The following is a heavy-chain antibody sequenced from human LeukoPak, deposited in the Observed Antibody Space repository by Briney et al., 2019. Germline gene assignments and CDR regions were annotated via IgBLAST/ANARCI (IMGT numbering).Heavy chain of an antibody. J-gene: IGHJ6*03. CDR3: ARDPPFTYGSGTYSMDV. CDR1: GYTLTELS. V-gene: IGHV1-24*01. CDR2: FDPEDGET. D-gene: IGHD3-10*01. Sequence: ASVKVSCKVSGYTLTELSMHWVRQAPGKGLEWMGGFDPEDGETIYAQKFQGRVTMTTDTSTSTAYMELRSLRSDDTAVYYCARDPPFTYGSGTYSMDVWGKGTTVTISS.